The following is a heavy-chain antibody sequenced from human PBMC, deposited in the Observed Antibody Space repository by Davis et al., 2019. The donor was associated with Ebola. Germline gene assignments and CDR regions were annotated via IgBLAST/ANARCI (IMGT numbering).Heavy chain of an antibody. J-gene: IGHJ6*03. V-gene: IGHV1-3*01. Sequence: FQGRVTITRDTSASTAYMELSSLRSEDTAVYYCASGSDYYPSYMDVWGKGTTVTVSS. CDR3: ASGSDYYPSYMDV.